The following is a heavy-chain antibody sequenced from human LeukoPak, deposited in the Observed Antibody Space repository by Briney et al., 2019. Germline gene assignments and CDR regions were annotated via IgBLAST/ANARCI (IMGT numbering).Heavy chain of an antibody. CDR3: ARGKTSQNIVARKTYNWFDP. D-gene: IGHD2/OR15-2a*01. V-gene: IGHV3-30*03. J-gene: IGHJ5*02. CDR2: ILYDGGSK. Sequence: GGSLRLSCAASGFTFSSYGMHWVRQAPGKGLEWVAVILYDGGSKYYADSVKGRFTISRDNAKNSLYLQMKSLRAEDTAVYYCARGKTSQNIVARKTYNWFDPWGQGTLVTVSS. CDR1: GFTFSSYG.